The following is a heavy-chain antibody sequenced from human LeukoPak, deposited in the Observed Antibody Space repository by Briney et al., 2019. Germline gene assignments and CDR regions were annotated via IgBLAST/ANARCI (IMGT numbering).Heavy chain of an antibody. Sequence: SETLSLTRAVYGGSFSGYYWSWIRQHPGKGLEWIGEINHMGSTNYNPSLKTRGTISVDTSKNQFSLKLSSVTATAPAVYYCARSRGGLGIVVVPAARRSGGWFDPWGQGTLVTVSS. CDR3: ARSRGGLGIVVVPAARRSGGWFDP. CDR2: INHMGST. V-gene: IGHV4-34*01. CDR1: GGSFSGYY. D-gene: IGHD2-2*01. J-gene: IGHJ5*02.